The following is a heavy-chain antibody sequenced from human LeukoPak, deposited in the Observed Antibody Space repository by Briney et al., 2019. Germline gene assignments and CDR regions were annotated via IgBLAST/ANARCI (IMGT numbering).Heavy chain of an antibody. Sequence: SETLSLTCSVSGGSISSSSYYWGWIRQPPGKGLEWIGSIFYSGGTYYNPSLKSRVTISVDTSKNQFSLKLTSVTAEDTAVYYCARPLYHYDSGGYFYWGQGTLVTVSS. CDR2: IFYSGGT. D-gene: IGHD3-22*01. CDR1: GGSISSSSYY. V-gene: IGHV4-39*01. J-gene: IGHJ4*02. CDR3: ARPLYHYDSGGYFY.